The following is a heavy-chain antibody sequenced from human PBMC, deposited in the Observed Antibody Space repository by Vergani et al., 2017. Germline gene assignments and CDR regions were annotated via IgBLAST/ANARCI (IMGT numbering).Heavy chain of an antibody. J-gene: IGHJ4*02. CDR2: ISWNSGTI. D-gene: IGHD1-26*01. CDR1: GFTFDDYA. CDR3: AKDSDSGSYFSNGVDY. V-gene: IGHV3-9*01. Sequence: EVQLVESGGGLVQPGRSLRLSCAASGFTFDDYAMHWVRQAPGKGLEWVSGISWNSGTIGYADSVKGRFTISRDNAKNSLYLQMNSLRAEDTALYYCAKDSDSGSYFSNGVDYWGQGTLVTVSS.